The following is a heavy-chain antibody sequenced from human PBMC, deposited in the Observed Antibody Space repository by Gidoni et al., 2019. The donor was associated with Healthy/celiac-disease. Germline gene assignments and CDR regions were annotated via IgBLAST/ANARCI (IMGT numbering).Heavy chain of an antibody. CDR2: IWYDGSNK. J-gene: IGHJ4*02. V-gene: IGHV3-33*01. CDR1: GFTFSSYG. CDR3: ARDYCSGGSCYLIY. D-gene: IGHD2-15*01. Sequence: QVQLVESGGGVVQPGRSLRLSCAASGFTFSSYGMHWVRQAPGEGLEWVAVIWYDGSNKYYADSVKGRFTISRDNSKNTLYLQMNSLRAEDTAVYYCARDYCSGGSCYLIYWGQGTLVTVSS.